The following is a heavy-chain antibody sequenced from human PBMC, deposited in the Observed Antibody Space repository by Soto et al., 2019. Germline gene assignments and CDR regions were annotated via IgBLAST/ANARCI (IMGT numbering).Heavy chain of an antibody. Sequence: GSLRLSCAASGFTFSNYWMHWVRRAPGKGLVWVSRINGDGGSTTYADSVKGRFTISRDNAKNTLYLQMNNLRAEDTAVYYCAREGGNYFYGMDVWGQGTTVTVSS. CDR2: INGDGGST. CDR1: GFTFSNYW. J-gene: IGHJ6*02. V-gene: IGHV3-74*01. CDR3: AREGGNYFYGMDV.